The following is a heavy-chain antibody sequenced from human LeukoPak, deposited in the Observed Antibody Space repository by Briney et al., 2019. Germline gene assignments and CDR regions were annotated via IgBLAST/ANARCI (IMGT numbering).Heavy chain of an antibody. D-gene: IGHD6-13*01. CDR1: GVSISSSSYY. CDR2: FYYSGRT. V-gene: IGHV4-39*01. J-gene: IGHJ5*02. CDR3: ASLPLGQLVQFWFAP. Sequence: SETLSLTCTVSGVSISSSSYYWGRIRQPPGKGLEWIGSFYYSGRTYYNPSLKSRVTISVDTSKNQFSLKQSSVTAADTAVYYCASLPLGQLVQFWFAPWGQGTLVTVSS.